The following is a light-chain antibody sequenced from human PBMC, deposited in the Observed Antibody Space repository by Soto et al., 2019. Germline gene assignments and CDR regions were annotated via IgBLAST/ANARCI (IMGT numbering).Light chain of an antibody. Sequence: DIVMTQSPDSLAVYLGERATIKYKARQSVLYSSNNKNYLAWYQQKPGQPPKLLVYWASTRESGVPDRFSGSGSGTDFTLTISSLQAEDVAVYYCQQYYSTPLTFGGGTKLEIK. CDR2: WAS. V-gene: IGKV4-1*01. CDR3: QQYYSTPLT. J-gene: IGKJ4*01. CDR1: QSVLYSSNNKNY.